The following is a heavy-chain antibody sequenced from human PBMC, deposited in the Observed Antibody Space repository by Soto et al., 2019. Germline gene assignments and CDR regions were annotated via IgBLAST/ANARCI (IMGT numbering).Heavy chain of an antibody. V-gene: IGHV3-23*01. D-gene: IGHD2-15*01. J-gene: IGHJ4*02. CDR1: GFTFGSRA. CDR3: ARESKDSYPGGRIFDF. Sequence: PGGSLRLSCVASGFTFGSRAMSWVRQAPGEGLEWVSTITDSGGDTKYADSVRGRFTISRDNSKNTLYLQMSSLRAEDSAVYYCARESKDSYPGGRIFDFWGRGTLVTVSS. CDR2: ITDSGGDT.